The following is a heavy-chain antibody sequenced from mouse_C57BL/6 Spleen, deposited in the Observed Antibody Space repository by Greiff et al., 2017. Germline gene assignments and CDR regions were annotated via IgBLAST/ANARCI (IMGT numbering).Heavy chain of an antibody. CDR1: GFSLTSYG. J-gene: IGHJ4*01. Sequence: QVQLKESGPGLVQPSQSLSITCTVSGFSLTSYGVHWVRQSPGKGLEWLGVIWRGGSTDYNAAFMSRLSITKDNSKSQVFFKMNSLQADDTAIYYCAKNSRHILYARDYWGQGTSVTVSS. CDR3: AKNSRHILYARDY. V-gene: IGHV2-5*01. CDR2: IWRGGST.